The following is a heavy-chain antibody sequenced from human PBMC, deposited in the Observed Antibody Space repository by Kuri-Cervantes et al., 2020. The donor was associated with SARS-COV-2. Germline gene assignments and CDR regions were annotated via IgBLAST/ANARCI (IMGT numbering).Heavy chain of an antibody. D-gene: IGHD2-15*01. CDR3: ARGYCSGGSCSHFDY. CDR2: INPNSGGT. Sequence: ASVKVSCKASGYTFTGYYMHWVRQAPGQGLEWMGWINPNSGGTNYAQKFQGRVTMTRDTSISTAYMELSRLRSDDTAVYYCARGYCSGGSCSHFDYWGQGTLVTVSS. V-gene: IGHV1-2*02. J-gene: IGHJ4*02. CDR1: GYTFTGYY.